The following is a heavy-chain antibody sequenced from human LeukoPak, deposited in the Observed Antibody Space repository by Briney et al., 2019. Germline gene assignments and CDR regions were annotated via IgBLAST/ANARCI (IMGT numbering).Heavy chain of an antibody. D-gene: IGHD1-26*01. CDR1: GASFNGHY. CDR2: INHGGRT. J-gene: IGHJ4*02. CDR3: ARGQVNTVGAATLLDS. Sequence: PSETLSLTFAVSGASFNGHYWTWIRQPPGKGLEWSGEINHGGRTTYYPSLKSRVTISVDTSKNQFSLNLTSVTAADTAVYYCARGQVNTVGAATLLDSWGQGTPVIVSS. V-gene: IGHV4-34*01.